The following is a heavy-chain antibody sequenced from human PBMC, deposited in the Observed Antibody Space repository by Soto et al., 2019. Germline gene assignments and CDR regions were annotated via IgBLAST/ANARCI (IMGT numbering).Heavy chain of an antibody. CDR3: AKDGGITIFGVVTHDAFDI. CDR2: ISGSGGST. Sequence: GGSLRLSCAASGFTFSSYAMSWVRQAPGKGLEWVSAISGSGGSTYYADSVKGRFTISRDNSKNTLYLQMNSLRAEDTAVYYCAKDGGITIFGVVTHDAFDIWGQGTMVPVSS. J-gene: IGHJ3*02. CDR1: GFTFSSYA. D-gene: IGHD3-3*01. V-gene: IGHV3-23*01.